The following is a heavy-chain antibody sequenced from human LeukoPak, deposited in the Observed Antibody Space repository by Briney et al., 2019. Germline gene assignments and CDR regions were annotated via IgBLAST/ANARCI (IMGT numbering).Heavy chain of an antibody. CDR1: GGSISSNGYY. Sequence: SETLSLTCTVSGGSISSNGYYWAWFRQPPGKGLEWIGSIYYSGGTYYNPSLKSRVTISIDTSKNQFSLKLRSATAADTAVYYCARDGNALWGQGTLVTVSS. D-gene: IGHD1-1*01. CDR3: ARDGNAL. J-gene: IGHJ4*02. V-gene: IGHV4-39*07. CDR2: IYYSGGT.